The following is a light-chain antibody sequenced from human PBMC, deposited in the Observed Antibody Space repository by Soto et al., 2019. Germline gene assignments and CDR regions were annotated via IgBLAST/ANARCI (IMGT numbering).Light chain of an antibody. CDR2: VVS. CDR3: SSYAGSSTWV. CDR1: SSDVGGYNY. J-gene: IGLJ3*02. V-gene: IGLV2-14*01. Sequence: QSVLTQPASVSGSPGQSVTISCTGTSSDVGGYNYVSWYQHHPGKAPKLMISVVSNRPSGVSDRFSGSKSGNTASLTISGLQAEDEADYYCSSYAGSSTWVFGGGTKLTVL.